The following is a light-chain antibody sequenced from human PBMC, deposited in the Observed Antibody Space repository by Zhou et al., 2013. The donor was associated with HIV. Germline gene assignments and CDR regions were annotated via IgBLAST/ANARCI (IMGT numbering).Light chain of an antibody. V-gene: IGKV2D-29*01. Sequence: DVVLTQTPLSLPVTPGQPASISCKSSQSLLHSDGKTYLYWYLQRPGQPPQLLIYEVSNRFSGVPDRFSGSGSGTDFTLQISRVEPEDVGIYYCLQCRQLPYTFGQGTKLEI. CDR1: QSLLHSDGKTY. CDR3: LQCRQLPYT. J-gene: IGKJ2*01. CDR2: EVS.